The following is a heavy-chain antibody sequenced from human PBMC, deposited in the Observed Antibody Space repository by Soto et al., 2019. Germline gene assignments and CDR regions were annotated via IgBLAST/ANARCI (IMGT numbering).Heavy chain of an antibody. Sequence: QVQLVQSGAEVKKPGSSVKVSCKASGGTFSSYAISWVRQAPGQGLEWMGGIIPIFGTANYAQKFQGRVTITADESTNTAYLELSSLRSEDTAVYYCARGTGSSGWYKRDCFDPWGQGTLVTVSS. CDR2: IIPIFGTA. V-gene: IGHV1-69*01. CDR3: ARGTGSSGWYKRDCFDP. CDR1: GGTFSSYA. J-gene: IGHJ5*02. D-gene: IGHD6-19*01.